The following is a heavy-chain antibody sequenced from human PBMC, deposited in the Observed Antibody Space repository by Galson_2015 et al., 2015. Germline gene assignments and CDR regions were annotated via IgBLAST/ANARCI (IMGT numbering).Heavy chain of an antibody. V-gene: IGHV3-33*01. J-gene: IGHJ4*02. CDR2: IWYDGSNK. Sequence: SLRLSCAASGFTFSSYGMHWVRQAPGKRLEWVAVIWYDGSNKYYADSVKGRFTISRDNSKNTLYLQVNSLRAEDTAVYYCARDQRIYDSSGYFDYWGQGTLVTVSS. CDR3: ARDQRIYDSSGYFDY. D-gene: IGHD3-22*01. CDR1: GFTFSSYG.